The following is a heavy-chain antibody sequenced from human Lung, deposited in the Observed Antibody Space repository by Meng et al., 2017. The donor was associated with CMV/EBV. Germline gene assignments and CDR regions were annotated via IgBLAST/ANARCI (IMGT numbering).Heavy chain of an antibody. CDR1: GFTVSSNY. CDR3: ARDHGVGSSSTSNSVAY. D-gene: IGHD6-6*01. Sequence: GGSLRLSCAASGFTVSSNYMSWVRQAPGKGLEWVSVIYSGGDTYYADSVKGRFTVSRDNSKNTLYLQMNSLRTDDTAVYYCARDHGVGSSSTSNSVAYWGQGXLVTVSS. CDR2: IYSGGDT. J-gene: IGHJ4*02. V-gene: IGHV3-66*02.